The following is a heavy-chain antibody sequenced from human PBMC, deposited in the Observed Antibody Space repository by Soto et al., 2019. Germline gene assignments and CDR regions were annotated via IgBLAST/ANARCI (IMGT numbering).Heavy chain of an antibody. CDR3: ARDQHARGAFRDV. CDR1: GYTFTDYG. V-gene: IGHV1-18*01. D-gene: IGHD3-10*01. Sequence: ASVKVSCKASGYTFTDYGITWVRQAPGQGLEWVGRISTYNGHTDYKQKNQGRDNMTADTSTNTTNIKLRSLRSDDTAVYYCARDQHARGAFRDVWG. J-gene: IGHJ6*02. CDR2: ISTYNGHT.